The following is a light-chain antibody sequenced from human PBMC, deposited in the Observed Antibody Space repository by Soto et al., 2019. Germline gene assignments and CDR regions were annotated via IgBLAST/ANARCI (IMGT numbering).Light chain of an antibody. CDR1: QSISSN. V-gene: IGKV3-15*01. J-gene: IGKJ1*01. CDR2: GAS. Sequence: EIVFTQSPCTLSLSPGERATLSCRANQSISSNLAWYQQKPGQAPRLLIYGASTRATGIPARFSGSGSGTEFTLTISSLQSEDFAVYYCQQYNNWPLTFGQGTKVDI. CDR3: QQYNNWPLT.